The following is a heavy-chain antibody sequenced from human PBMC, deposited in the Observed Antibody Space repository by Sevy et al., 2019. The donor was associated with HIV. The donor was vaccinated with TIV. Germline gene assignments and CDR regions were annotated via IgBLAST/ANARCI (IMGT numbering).Heavy chain of an antibody. D-gene: IGHD1-26*01. Sequence: GGSLRLSCAASGFTFSNYAMNWVRQAPGKGLEWVSSISGSGGTTYYADSVEGRFTISRDKSKNTLYLQMNSLRAEDTAVYYCARDPRVGATTWYYFDYWGQGTLVTVSS. CDR3: ARDPRVGATTWYYFDY. J-gene: IGHJ4*02. CDR1: GFTFSNYA. V-gene: IGHV3-23*01. CDR2: ISGSGGTT.